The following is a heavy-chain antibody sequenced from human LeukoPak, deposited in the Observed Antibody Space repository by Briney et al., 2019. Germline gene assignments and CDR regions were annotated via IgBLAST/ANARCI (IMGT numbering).Heavy chain of an antibody. Sequence: SETLSLTCTVSGGSISSSSYYWGWIRQPPEKGLEWIGSTHYSGSTYYNASLKSRVTISVDTPKIQFSLKLTSVTAADTAVYYCARDVTVGHIFFDNWGQGTLVTVSS. V-gene: IGHV4-39*02. CDR1: GGSISSSSYY. CDR2: THYSGST. CDR3: ARDVTVGHIFFDN. D-gene: IGHD3-9*01. J-gene: IGHJ4*02.